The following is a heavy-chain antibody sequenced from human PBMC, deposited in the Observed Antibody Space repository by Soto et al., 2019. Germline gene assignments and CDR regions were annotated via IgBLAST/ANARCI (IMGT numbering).Heavy chain of an antibody. CDR2: ISGSGGST. V-gene: IGHV3-23*01. CDR3: AYSSTPFDY. CDR1: GFTFSSCA. J-gene: IGHJ4*02. Sequence: PGGSLRLSCAASGFTFSSCAMGWVRQAPGKGLEWVSDISGSGGSTYYADSVKGRFTISRDNSKNTLYLQMNSLRAEDTAVYYCAYSSTPFDYWGQGTLVTVSS. D-gene: IGHD6-13*01.